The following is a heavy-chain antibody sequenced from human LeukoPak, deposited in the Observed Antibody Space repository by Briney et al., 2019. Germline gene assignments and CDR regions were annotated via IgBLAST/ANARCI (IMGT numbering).Heavy chain of an antibody. D-gene: IGHD1-7*01. V-gene: IGHV3-23*01. J-gene: IGHJ6*02. CDR2: ISGSGGST. CDR3: AKGTMTYYYYGMDV. Sequence: PGGSLRLSCAASGFTFSSYAMSWVRQAPGKGLEGVSAISGSGGSTYYADSVKGRFTISRDNSKNTLYLQMNSLRAEDTAVYYCAKGTMTYYYYGMDVWGQGTTVTVSS. CDR1: GFTFSSYA.